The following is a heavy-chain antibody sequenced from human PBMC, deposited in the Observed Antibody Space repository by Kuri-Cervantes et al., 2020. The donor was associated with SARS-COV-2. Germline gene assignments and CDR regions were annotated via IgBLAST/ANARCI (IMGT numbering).Heavy chain of an antibody. J-gene: IGHJ6*02. CDR2: IYYSGST. D-gene: IGHD2-2*01. CDR1: GGSISSSSYY. Sequence: SETLSLTCTVSGGSISSSSYYWGWIRQPPGKGLEWIGSIYYSGSTYYNPSLKSRVTISVDTSKNQFSLKLSSVTAADTAVYYCALSSTSRNYYYYGMDVWGQGTTVTVSS. V-gene: IGHV4-39*01. CDR3: ALSSTSRNYYYYGMDV.